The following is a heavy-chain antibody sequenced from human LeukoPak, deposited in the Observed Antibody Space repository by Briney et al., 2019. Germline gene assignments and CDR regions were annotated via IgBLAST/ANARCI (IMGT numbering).Heavy chain of an antibody. Sequence: PGGSLRLSCAASGFTFTNSAMNWVRQAPGKGLEWVSVISGSGGRTYYADSVKGRFTISRDNSKNTLYLQMNSLRGDDTAVYYCVTAQGDILTCYDYWGQGTLVTVSS. CDR3: VTAQGDILTCYDY. J-gene: IGHJ4*02. CDR2: ISGSGGRT. CDR1: GFTFTNSA. V-gene: IGHV3-23*01. D-gene: IGHD3-9*01.